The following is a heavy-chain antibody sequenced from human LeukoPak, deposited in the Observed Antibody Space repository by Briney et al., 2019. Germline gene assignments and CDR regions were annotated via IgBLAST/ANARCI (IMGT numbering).Heavy chain of an antibody. V-gene: IGHV3-23*01. Sequence: GRSLRLSCAASGFTFSSYGMTWVRQALGKGLEWVSAISGSGGSTYYADSVKGRFTISRDNSKNTLYLQMNSLRAEDTAVYYCANQRSRGLFDYWGQGTLVTVSS. CDR3: ANQRSRGLFDY. J-gene: IGHJ4*02. D-gene: IGHD3/OR15-3a*01. CDR2: ISGSGGST. CDR1: GFTFSSYG.